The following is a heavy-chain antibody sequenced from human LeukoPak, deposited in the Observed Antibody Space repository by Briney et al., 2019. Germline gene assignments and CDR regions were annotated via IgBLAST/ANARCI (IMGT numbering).Heavy chain of an antibody. CDR3: AQRFSGVAFDI. J-gene: IGHJ3*02. CDR2: ISSSSSYI. Sequence: GGSLRLSCAASGFTFSSYSMNWVRQAPGKGLEWVSSISSSSSYIYYADSVKGRFTISRDNSKNTLYLQMNSLRAEDTAVYYCAQRFSGVAFDIWGQGTMVTVSS. D-gene: IGHD2-8*01. V-gene: IGHV3-21*04. CDR1: GFTFSSYS.